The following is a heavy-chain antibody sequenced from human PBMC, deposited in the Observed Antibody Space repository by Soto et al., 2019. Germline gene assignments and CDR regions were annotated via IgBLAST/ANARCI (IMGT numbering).Heavy chain of an antibody. Sequence: QVQLVESGGGVVQPGRSLRLSCAASGFTFSSYGMHWVRQAPGKGLEWVAVISYDGSNKYYADSVKGRFTISRDNSKNTLYLQMNSPRAEDTAVYYCAKDLLGPGRAYGMDVWGQGTTVTVYS. V-gene: IGHV3-30*18. D-gene: IGHD7-27*01. CDR1: GFTFSSYG. CDR3: AKDLLGPGRAYGMDV. J-gene: IGHJ6*02. CDR2: ISYDGSNK.